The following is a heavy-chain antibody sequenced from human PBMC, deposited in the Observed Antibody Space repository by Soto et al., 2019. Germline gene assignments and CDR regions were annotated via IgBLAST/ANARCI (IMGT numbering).Heavy chain of an antibody. J-gene: IGHJ6*04. D-gene: IGHD1-26*01. CDR1: GYTFTSHG. Sequence: QVQLVQSGAEVKKPGASVKVSCKASGYTFTSHGISWVRQAPGQGLEWMGWISAYNGDTNYAQKLQGRVTVTTDTSTSTAYMELRSMRSDDTAVYYCARMVRGSTTDYYHAMDVWGKGNTVTVSS. V-gene: IGHV1-18*01. CDR3: ARMVRGSTTDYYHAMDV. CDR2: ISAYNGDT.